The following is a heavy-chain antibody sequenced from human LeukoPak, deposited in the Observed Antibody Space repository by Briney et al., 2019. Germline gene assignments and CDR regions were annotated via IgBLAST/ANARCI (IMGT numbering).Heavy chain of an antibody. CDR3: ARDFRYCSGGSCYDGVGFDY. V-gene: IGHV3-21*01. J-gene: IGHJ4*02. Sequence: GGSLRLSCAASEFTFTSYELNWVRQAPGKGLEWVSSISSSSSYIYYADSVKGRFTISRDNAKNSLYLQMNSLRAEDTAVYYCARDFRYCSGGSCYDGVGFDYWGQGTLVTVSS. CDR2: ISSSSSYI. CDR1: EFTFTSYE. D-gene: IGHD2-15*01.